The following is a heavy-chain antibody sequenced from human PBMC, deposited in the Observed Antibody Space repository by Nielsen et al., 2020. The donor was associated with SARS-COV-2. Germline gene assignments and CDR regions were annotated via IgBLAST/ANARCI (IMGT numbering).Heavy chain of an antibody. J-gene: IGHJ3*01. D-gene: IGHD3-9*01. CDR2: FDPEDGET. Sequence: ASVKVSCKVSGYTLTELSMHWVRQAPGKGLEWMGGFDPEDGETIYAQKFQGRVTMTEDTSTDTAYMELSSLRSEDTAVYYCARDALRYFDWFFVDSFDLWGQGTMVTVSS. CDR3: ARDALRYFDWFFVDSFDL. V-gene: IGHV1-24*01. CDR1: GYTLTELS.